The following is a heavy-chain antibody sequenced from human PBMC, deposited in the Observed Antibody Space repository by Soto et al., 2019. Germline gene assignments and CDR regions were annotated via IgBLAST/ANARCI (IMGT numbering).Heavy chain of an antibody. Sequence: ASVKVSCKASGYTFTKYYMNWVRQAPGQGLEWMGWINPDSGGAEYAQKFQGRVTLTRDTSISTAYMEVSSLRPDDTAMYYCTTHAAYYYNDYWGQGTLVTVSS. J-gene: IGHJ4*02. D-gene: IGHD3-9*01. CDR3: TTHAAYYYNDY. CDR2: INPDSGGA. V-gene: IGHV1-2*02. CDR1: GYTFTKYY.